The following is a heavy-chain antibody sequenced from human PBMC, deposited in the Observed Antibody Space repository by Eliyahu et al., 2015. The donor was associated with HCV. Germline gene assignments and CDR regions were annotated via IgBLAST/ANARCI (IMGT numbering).Heavy chain of an antibody. Sequence: QVQLVQSGAEVKKPGASVKVSCKXXGYTFTGYYMHWVRQAPGQGLXWMGXXNPNSGGTNYAQKFQGWVTMTRDTSISTAYMELSRLRSDDTAVYYCARDMTYSSSPKRSYGMDVWGQGTTVTVSS. D-gene: IGHD6-6*01. CDR2: XNPNSGGT. V-gene: IGHV1-2*04. J-gene: IGHJ6*02. CDR1: GYTFTGYY. CDR3: ARDMTYSSSPKRSYGMDV.